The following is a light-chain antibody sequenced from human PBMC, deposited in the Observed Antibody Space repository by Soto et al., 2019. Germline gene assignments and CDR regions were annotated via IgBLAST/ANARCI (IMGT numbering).Light chain of an antibody. Sequence: DIQMTQSPSSLSASVGDRVTITCRASQDINNYLAWYQHKPGKPPKLLIYAASTLQSGIPSRFSGGGSGTTFTLTINSLQPEDVATFYCQRYNNGSPVTFGPGTK. J-gene: IGKJ3*01. CDR1: QDINNY. CDR3: QRYNNGSPVT. V-gene: IGKV1-27*01. CDR2: AAS.